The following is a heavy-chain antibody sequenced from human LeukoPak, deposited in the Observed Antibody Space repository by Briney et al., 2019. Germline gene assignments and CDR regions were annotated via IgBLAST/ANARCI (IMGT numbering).Heavy chain of an antibody. V-gene: IGHV4-30-4*01. D-gene: IGHD3-10*01. CDR3: ARDRLSVGKFRHDAFDI. Sequence: SQTLSLTCTVSGGSISSGDYYWSWIRQPPGKGLEWIGYIYYTGHTYYNPSLERRVTISVDTSKNQFSLKLSSVTAADTAVYYWARDRLSVGKFRHDAFDIWGQGTMVTVSS. CDR2: IYYTGHT. J-gene: IGHJ3*02. CDR1: GGSISSGDYY.